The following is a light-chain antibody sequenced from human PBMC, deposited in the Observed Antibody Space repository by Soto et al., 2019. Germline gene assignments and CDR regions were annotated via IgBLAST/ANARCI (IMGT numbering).Light chain of an antibody. CDR1: GRDIGAYNY. Sequence: QSVLTQPASVSGSPGQSITISCTGSGRDIGAYNYVSWYQQHPGKAPKLIIYGVKNRPSGVSNRFSASKSASTASLTISGLQAEDEADYYCSSYTTSYFYVFGPGTKVTVL. J-gene: IGLJ1*01. CDR3: SSYTTSYFYV. V-gene: IGLV2-14*01. CDR2: GVK.